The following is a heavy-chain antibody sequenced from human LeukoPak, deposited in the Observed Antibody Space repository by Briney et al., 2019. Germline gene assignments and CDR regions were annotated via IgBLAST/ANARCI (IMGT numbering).Heavy chain of an antibody. J-gene: IGHJ4*02. CDR3: ARPFSSSWNYFDY. CDR2: ISYDGSDK. V-gene: IGHV3-30-3*01. Sequence: QTGGSLRLSCAASGFTFSSCAMHWVRQAPGKGLEWVAVISYDGSDKYYADSVKGRFTISRDNSKNTLYLQMHSLRAEDTAVYYCARPFSSSWNYFDYWGQGTLVTVSS. D-gene: IGHD6-13*01. CDR1: GFTFSSCA.